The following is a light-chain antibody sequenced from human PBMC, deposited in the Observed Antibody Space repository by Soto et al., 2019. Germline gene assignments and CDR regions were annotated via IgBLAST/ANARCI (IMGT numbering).Light chain of an antibody. Sequence: EIVMTQSPTTLSVSPGEGATLSCRASQSLSSNLAWYQQKPGQSPRLLIYSASTRASGIPARFSGSGSGTEFTLTISSLESEDFAVYYCQQYNYWPLYTFGQGTKPEIK. CDR3: QQYNYWPLYT. V-gene: IGKV3-15*01. CDR1: QSLSSN. CDR2: SAS. J-gene: IGKJ2*01.